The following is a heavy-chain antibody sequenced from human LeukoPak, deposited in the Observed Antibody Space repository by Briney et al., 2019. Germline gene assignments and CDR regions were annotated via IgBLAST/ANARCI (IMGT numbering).Heavy chain of an antibody. CDR3: ACLRGPSDY. V-gene: IGHV3-66*01. D-gene: IGHD4-17*01. CDR1: GFTVSSNY. CDR2: IYSGGST. J-gene: IGHJ4*02. Sequence: GGSLRLSCAASGFTVSSNYMSWVRQAPGKGLEWVSVIYSGGSTYYADSVKGRFTISRDNTKNSLYLQMDSLTADDTAVYFCACLRGPSDYWGQGTLVTVSS.